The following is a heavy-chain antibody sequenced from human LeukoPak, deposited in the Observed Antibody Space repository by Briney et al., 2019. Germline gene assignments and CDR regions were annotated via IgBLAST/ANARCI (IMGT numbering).Heavy chain of an antibody. Sequence: PGGSLRLSCSASGFTFSSYAMHWVRQPPGKGREYVSAISSNGGSTYYADPVKGRFTISRDNSKNTLYLQMSSLRAEDTAVYYCVPVYYGSGSYPHWGQGTLVTVSS. J-gene: IGHJ4*02. V-gene: IGHV3-64D*06. CDR3: VPVYYGSGSYPH. CDR2: ISSNGGST. D-gene: IGHD3-10*01. CDR1: GFTFSSYA.